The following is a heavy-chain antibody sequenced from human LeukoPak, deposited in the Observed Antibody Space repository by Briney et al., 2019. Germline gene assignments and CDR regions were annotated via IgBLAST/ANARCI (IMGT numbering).Heavy chain of an antibody. CDR3: AKCGSYGYLDD. CDR1: GFTFSSYA. J-gene: IGHJ4*02. CDR2: ISVSGDRT. V-gene: IGHV3-23*01. Sequence: GGSLRLSCAASGFTFSSYAMSWVRQAPGKGLEWVSVISVSGDRTYYADSVKGRFTISRDNSRNTLYLQMNSLRAGDTAVYYCAKCGSYGYLDDWGQGTLVTVSS. D-gene: IGHD5-18*01.